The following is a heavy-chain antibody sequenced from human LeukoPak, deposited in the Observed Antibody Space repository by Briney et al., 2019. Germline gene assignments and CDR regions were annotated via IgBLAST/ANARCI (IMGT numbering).Heavy chain of an antibody. CDR2: INSDGSST. Sequence: GGSLRLSCAASGFTFSSYWMHWVRHAPGKGLVWVSRINSDGSSTSYADSVKGRFTISRDNAKNTLYLQMNSLRAEDTAVYYCARVDSSGWYPFDYWGQGTLVTVSS. V-gene: IGHV3-74*01. J-gene: IGHJ4*02. D-gene: IGHD6-19*01. CDR3: ARVDSSGWYPFDY. CDR1: GFTFSSYW.